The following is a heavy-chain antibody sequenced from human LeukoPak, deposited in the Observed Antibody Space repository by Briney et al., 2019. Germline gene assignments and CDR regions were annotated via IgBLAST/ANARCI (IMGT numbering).Heavy chain of an antibody. CDR3: ARHGSSSWYGEVDYYYGTDV. Sequence: GESLKISCKGSGYSFTSCWIGWVRQMPGKGLEWMGIIYPGDSDTRYSPSFQGQVTISADKSISTAYLQWSSLKASDTAMYYCARHGSSSWYGEVDYYYGTDVWGKGTTVTVSS. CDR2: IYPGDSDT. J-gene: IGHJ6*04. D-gene: IGHD6-13*01. CDR1: GYSFTSCW. V-gene: IGHV5-51*01.